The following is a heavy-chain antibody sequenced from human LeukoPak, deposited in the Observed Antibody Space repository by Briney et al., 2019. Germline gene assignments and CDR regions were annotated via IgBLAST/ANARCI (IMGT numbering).Heavy chain of an antibody. CDR3: AENWNYDY. D-gene: IGHD1-7*01. Sequence: GGSLRLSCAASGFTVGNNYMSWVRQAPGKGLEWVSLIYSAGSTYYADSVRGRFTISRDDSNNTLFLQMNSLRAEDTAVYYCAENWNYDYWGQGTLVTVSS. V-gene: IGHV3-66*01. CDR2: IYSAGST. CDR1: GFTVGNNY. J-gene: IGHJ4*02.